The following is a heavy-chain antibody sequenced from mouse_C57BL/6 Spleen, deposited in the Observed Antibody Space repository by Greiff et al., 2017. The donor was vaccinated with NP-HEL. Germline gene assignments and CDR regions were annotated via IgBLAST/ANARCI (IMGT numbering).Heavy chain of an antibody. CDR3: ARDYGNYEAWFAY. J-gene: IGHJ3*01. CDR1: GFTFSSYA. D-gene: IGHD2-1*01. Sequence: EVQLVESGGGLVKPGGSLKLSCAASGFTFSSYAMSWVRQTPEKRLEWVATISDGGSYTYYPDNVKGRFTISRDNAKNNLYLQMSHLKSEDTAMYYCARDYGNYEAWFAYWGQGTLVTVSA. V-gene: IGHV5-4*01. CDR2: ISDGGSYT.